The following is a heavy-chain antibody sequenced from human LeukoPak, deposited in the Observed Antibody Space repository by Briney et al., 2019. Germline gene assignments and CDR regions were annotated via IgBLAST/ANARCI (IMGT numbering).Heavy chain of an antibody. Sequence: GGSLRLSCAASGFTFSSYWMSWVRQAPGKGLEWVANIKQDGSEKYYVDSVKGRFTISRDNAKNSLYLQKNSLRTEDTALYYCARDTRLGYCSSTRCYASWFDPWGQGTLATVS. CDR3: ARDTRLGYCSSTRCYASWFDP. CDR1: GFTFSSYW. D-gene: IGHD2-2*01. CDR2: IKQDGSEK. V-gene: IGHV3-7*03. J-gene: IGHJ5*02.